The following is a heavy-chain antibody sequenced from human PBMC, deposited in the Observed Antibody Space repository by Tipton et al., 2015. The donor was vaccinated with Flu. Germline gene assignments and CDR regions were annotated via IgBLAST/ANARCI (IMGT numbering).Heavy chain of an antibody. D-gene: IGHD3-22*01. Sequence: LRLSCTVSGGSISSSSYYWGWTRQPPGKGLEWIGSIYYSGSTYYNPSLKSRVTISVDTSKNQSSLKLSSVTAADTAVYYCARESMIVVVIARYFDLWGRGTLVTVSS. CDR3: ARESMIVVVIARYFDL. CDR1: GGSISSSSYY. J-gene: IGHJ2*01. CDR2: IYYSGST. V-gene: IGHV4-39*07.